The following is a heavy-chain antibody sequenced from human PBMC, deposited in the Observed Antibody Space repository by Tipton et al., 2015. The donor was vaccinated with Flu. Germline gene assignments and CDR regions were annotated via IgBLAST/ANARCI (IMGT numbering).Heavy chain of an antibody. CDR3: AKTHKLRYFDWLPKGDDAFDI. D-gene: IGHD3-9*01. Sequence: TLSLTCAVYGGSFSGYYWSWIRQPPGKGLEWIGEINHSGSTNYNPSLKSRVTISVDTSKNQFSLKLSSVTAADTAVYYCAKTHKLRYFDWLPKGDDAFDIWGQGTMVTVSS. V-gene: IGHV4-34*01. CDR1: GGSFSGYY. J-gene: IGHJ3*02. CDR2: INHSGST.